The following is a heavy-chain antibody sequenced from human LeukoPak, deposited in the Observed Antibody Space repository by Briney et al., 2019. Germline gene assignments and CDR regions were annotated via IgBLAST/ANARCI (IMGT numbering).Heavy chain of an antibody. CDR2: IYPGDSDT. D-gene: IGHD6-13*01. CDR1: GYRFANYW. CDR3: ARRLRSSSWYGSLVFAFDI. Sequence: GESLKISCKGSGYRFANYWIGWVRQMPGKGLESMGIIYPGDSDTRYSPSFQGQVTMSADKSISTAYLQWSSLKASDTAMYYCARRLRSSSWYGSLVFAFDIWGQGTMVTVSS. J-gene: IGHJ3*02. V-gene: IGHV5-51*01.